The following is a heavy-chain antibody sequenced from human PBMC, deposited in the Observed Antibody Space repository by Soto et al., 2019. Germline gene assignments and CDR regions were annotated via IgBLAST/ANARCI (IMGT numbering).Heavy chain of an antibody. J-gene: IGHJ6*04. CDR2: IIPLFRTP. CDR1: GGTFSSSA. Sequence: QVQLVQSGAEMKEPGSSVKVSCKTSGGTFSSSAISWLRQAPGQGLEWMGGIIPLFRTPDYAQKFQGRGTIAADESTRPADMEQSSLTSEETAVYYCARDNDRLQIGANYYSVLDVWGKGTTITVSS. CDR3: ARDNDRLQIGANYYSVLDV. V-gene: IGHV1-69*12. D-gene: IGHD4-4*01.